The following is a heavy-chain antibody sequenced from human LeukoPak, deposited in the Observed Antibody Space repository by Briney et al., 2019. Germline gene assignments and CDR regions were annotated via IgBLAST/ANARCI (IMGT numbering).Heavy chain of an antibody. CDR1: GFTFSSYA. CDR3: AREGAESSSWYPNYYYYGMDV. CDR2: ISSNGGST. J-gene: IGHJ6*02. D-gene: IGHD6-13*01. Sequence: GGSLRLSCAASGFTFSSYAMHWVRQAPGKGLEYVSAISSNGGSTYYANSVKGRFTISRDNSKNTLYLQMGSLRAEDMAVYYCAREGAESSSWYPNYYYYGMDVWGQGTTVTVSS. V-gene: IGHV3-64*01.